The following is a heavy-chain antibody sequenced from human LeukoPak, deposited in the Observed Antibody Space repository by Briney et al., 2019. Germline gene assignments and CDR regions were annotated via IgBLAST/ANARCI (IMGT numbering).Heavy chain of an antibody. CDR3: ARDQDSGSYLFDY. CDR1: GLTFSSYA. V-gene: IGHV3-30*04. CDR2: ISYDGSNK. Sequence: GRSLRLSCAASGLTFSSYAMHWVRQAPGKGLEWVAVISYDGSNKYYADSVKGRFTISRDNSRNTLYLQMNSLRAEDTAVYYCARDQDSGSYLFDYWGQGTLVTVSS. D-gene: IGHD1-26*01. J-gene: IGHJ4*02.